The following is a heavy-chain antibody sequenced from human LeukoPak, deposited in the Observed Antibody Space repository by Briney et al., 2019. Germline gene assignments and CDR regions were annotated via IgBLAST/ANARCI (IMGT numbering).Heavy chain of an antibody. Sequence: GGSLRLSCVASGFAFSGYWMTWVRQAPGKGLEWVAVISYDGSNKYYADSVKGRFTISRDNSKNTLYLQMNSLRAEDTAVYYCARDPYYYDSSGYHRLYWGQGTLVTVSS. V-gene: IGHV3-30-3*01. J-gene: IGHJ4*02. CDR2: ISYDGSNK. CDR1: GFAFSGYW. CDR3: ARDPYYYDSSGYHRLY. D-gene: IGHD3-22*01.